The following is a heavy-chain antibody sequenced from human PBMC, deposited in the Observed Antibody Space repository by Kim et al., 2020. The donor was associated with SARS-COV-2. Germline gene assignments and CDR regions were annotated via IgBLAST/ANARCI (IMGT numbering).Heavy chain of an antibody. J-gene: IGHJ3*02. CDR2: ISGSGGST. CDR1: GFTFSSYA. V-gene: IGHV3-23*01. Sequence: GGSLRLSCAASGFTFSSYAMSWVRQAPGKGLEWVSAISGSGGSTYYADSVKGRFTISRDNSKNTLYLQMNSLRAEDTAVYYCAKDKEYIRGLLFGVDSHAFDIWGQGTMVTVSS. CDR3: AKDKEYIRGLLFGVDSHAFDI. D-gene: IGHD3-3*01.